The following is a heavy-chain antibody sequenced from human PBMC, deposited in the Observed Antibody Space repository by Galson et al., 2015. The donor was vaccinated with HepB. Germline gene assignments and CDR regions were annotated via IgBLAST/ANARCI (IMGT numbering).Heavy chain of an antibody. CDR1: GYTFTTHW. D-gene: IGHD2/OR15-2a*01. Sequence: QSGAEVKKPGESLKISCKGSGYTFTTHWIAWVRQMPGKGLEWMGVIYPGDSDARYSPSFQGQVTISADKSISTAYLQWSSLKASDTAMYYCASPRAGNFLDWGQGTLVTVSS. V-gene: IGHV5-51*01. J-gene: IGHJ4*02. CDR2: IYPGDSDA. CDR3: ASPRAGNFLD.